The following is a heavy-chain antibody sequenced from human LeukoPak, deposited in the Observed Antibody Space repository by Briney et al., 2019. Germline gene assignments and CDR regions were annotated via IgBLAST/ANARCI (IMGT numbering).Heavy chain of an antibody. J-gene: IGHJ4*02. CDR3: ARHKSPLPLH. Sequence: SETLSLTCTVSGGSISSYYWSWIRQPPGKGLEWIGSIYYSGSTNYNPSLKSRVTISVDTSKNQFSLNLTSVTAADTAVYYCARHKSPLPLHWGQGTLVTVSS. D-gene: IGHD3-10*01. CDR2: IYYSGST. CDR1: GGSISSYY. V-gene: IGHV4-59*08.